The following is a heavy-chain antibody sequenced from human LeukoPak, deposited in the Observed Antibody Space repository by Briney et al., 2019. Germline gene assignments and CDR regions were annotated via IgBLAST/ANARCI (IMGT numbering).Heavy chain of an antibody. CDR3: ARCAVAAAGDY. Sequence: GGSLRLSCAASGLTFSSYWMSWVRQAPGKGPEWVANIKPDGSGKYYVDSVKGRFTISRDNAENSLFLHMNSLRAEDTAVYYCARCAVAAAGDYWGRGNLVTVSS. CDR2: IKPDGSGK. J-gene: IGHJ4*02. CDR1: GLTFSSYW. V-gene: IGHV3-7*01. D-gene: IGHD6-13*01.